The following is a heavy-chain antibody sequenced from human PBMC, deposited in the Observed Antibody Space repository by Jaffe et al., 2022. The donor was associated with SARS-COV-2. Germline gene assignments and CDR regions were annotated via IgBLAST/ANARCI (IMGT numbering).Heavy chain of an antibody. J-gene: IGHJ5*02. V-gene: IGHV4-34*01. CDR3: ARGPGYSGYGWFDP. D-gene: IGHD5-12*01. Sequence: QVQLQQWGAGLLKPSETLSLTCAVYGGSFSGYYWSWIRQPPGKGLEWIGEINHSGSTNYNPSLKSRVTISVDTSKNQFSLKLSSVTAADTAVYYCARGPGYSGYGWFDPWGQGTLVTVSS. CDR2: INHSGST. CDR1: GGSFSGYY.